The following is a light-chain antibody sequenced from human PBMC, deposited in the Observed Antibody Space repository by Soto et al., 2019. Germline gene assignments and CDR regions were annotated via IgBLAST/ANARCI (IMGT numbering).Light chain of an antibody. CDR1: QSGISY. Sequence: VVTQSQVTLPVSPGEPASISCRSSQSGISYLAWYQQKPGQAPRRLIYDASNRATGIPARFSGSGSGTDFALTISSLEPEDVVVYYCMQRTYWPITFGEGT. CDR2: DAS. CDR3: MQRTYWPIT. J-gene: IGKJ5*01. V-gene: IGKV3-11*01.